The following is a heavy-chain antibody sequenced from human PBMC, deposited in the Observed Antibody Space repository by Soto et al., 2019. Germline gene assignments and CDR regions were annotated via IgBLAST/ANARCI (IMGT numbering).Heavy chain of an antibody. V-gene: IGHV3-53*02. D-gene: IGHD6-19*01. CDR1: GLTVSDNY. Sequence: EVHLVETGGALIQPGGSLRLSCAASGLTVSDNYMTWVRQAPGKGLEWVSVLYSAGNAYCADSVQGRFTISRDDSKNTLYLQMNRLRAEDTAVYYCARDKGGGWYYFDSWGQGTLVTVSS. J-gene: IGHJ4*02. CDR2: LYSAGNA. CDR3: ARDKGGGWYYFDS.